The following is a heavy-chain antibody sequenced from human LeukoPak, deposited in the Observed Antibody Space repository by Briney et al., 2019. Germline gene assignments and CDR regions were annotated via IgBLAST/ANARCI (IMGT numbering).Heavy chain of an antibody. CDR3: ASTQMVYFDY. J-gene: IGHJ4*02. D-gene: IGHD2-8*01. CDR2: IKGDGSST. Sequence: GGSLRLSCAASGFTFSSSWMNWVRHAPGKGLVWVSRIKGDGSSTGYADSVKGRFTISRDNAKNTLFLQMNSLRVEDTAVYYCASTQMVYFDYWGQGTLVTASS. V-gene: IGHV3-74*01. CDR1: GFTFSSSW.